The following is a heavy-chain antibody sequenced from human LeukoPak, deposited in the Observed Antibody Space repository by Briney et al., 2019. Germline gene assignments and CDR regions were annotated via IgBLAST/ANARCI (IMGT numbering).Heavy chain of an antibody. V-gene: IGHV3-53*01. D-gene: IGHD3-16*01. Sequence: GGSLRLSCAASGFTVSGTHMSWVRQAPGKGLEWISAIYTGGPTYYSDSVEGRSTISRDKSKNTLYLHMDSLRVEDTAVYYCARDQATSGGGLDSWGQGTLVTVSS. J-gene: IGHJ4*02. CDR1: GFTVSGTH. CDR3: ARDQATSGGGLDS. CDR2: IYTGGPT.